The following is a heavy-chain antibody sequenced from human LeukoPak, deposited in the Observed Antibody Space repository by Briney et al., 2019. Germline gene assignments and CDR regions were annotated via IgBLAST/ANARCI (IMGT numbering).Heavy chain of an antibody. D-gene: IGHD6-13*01. J-gene: IGHJ4*02. Sequence: PGGSLRLSCAASGFTFSSYGMHWVRQAPGKGLEWVAVIWYGGSSKYYADSVKGRFTISRDNSRNTLYLQMNSLRAEDTAVYYCAKDFLAGAYSSSWLDYWGQGTLVTVSS. CDR1: GFTFSSYG. V-gene: IGHV3-30*02. CDR3: AKDFLAGAYSSSWLDY. CDR2: IWYGGSSK.